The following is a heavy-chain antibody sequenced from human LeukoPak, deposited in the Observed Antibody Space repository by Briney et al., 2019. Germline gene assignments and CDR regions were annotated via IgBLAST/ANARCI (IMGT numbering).Heavy chain of an antibody. CDR2: INPNSGGT. D-gene: IGHD2-15*01. Sequence: ASVKVSCKASGYTFTGYYMHWVRQAPGQGLEWMGWINPNSGGTNYAQKFQGRVTMTRDTSISTAYMELSRLRSDDTAVYYCARDRGYCSGGSCPGRFDYWGQGTLVTVSS. V-gene: IGHV1-2*02. CDR1: GYTFTGYY. CDR3: ARDRGYCSGGSCPGRFDY. J-gene: IGHJ4*02.